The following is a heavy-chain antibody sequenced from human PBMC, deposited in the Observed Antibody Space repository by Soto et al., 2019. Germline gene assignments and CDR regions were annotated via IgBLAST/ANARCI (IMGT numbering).Heavy chain of an antibody. CDR3: VQTTGWPGFDF. D-gene: IGHD6-19*01. V-gene: IGHV3-53*01. CDR2: IYGGGTT. CDR1: GFAVSSKY. J-gene: IGHJ4*02. Sequence: SLRLSCAASGFAVSSKYMTWVRQAPGKGLEWVSVIYGGGTTYYADSVKGRFTISRDTSKNTLYLQMNSLRAEDTAVYYCVQTTGWPGFDFWGQGTLVTVS.